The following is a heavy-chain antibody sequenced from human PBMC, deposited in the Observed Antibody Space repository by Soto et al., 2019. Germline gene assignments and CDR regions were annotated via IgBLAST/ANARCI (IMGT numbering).Heavy chain of an antibody. CDR2: LLRSGSTT. V-gene: IGHV3-23*01. Sequence: PGGSLRLSCXASGFTFTNYAMTWARQAPGKGLEWVSSLLRSGSTTYYADSVKGRFTISSDISANSLYLQMDSLRAEDTAVYYCAKDAVSGDGIWLLDSWGQGTVVTVSS. CDR1: GFTFTNYA. D-gene: IGHD4-17*01. CDR3: AKDAVSGDGIWLLDS. J-gene: IGHJ4*02.